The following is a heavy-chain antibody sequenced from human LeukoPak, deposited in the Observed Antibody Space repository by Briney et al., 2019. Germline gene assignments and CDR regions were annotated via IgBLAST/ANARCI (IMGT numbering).Heavy chain of an antibody. CDR2: ISAYNGNT. CDR3: ARDVTPSGFDY. V-gene: IGHV1-18*01. Sequence: ASVTVSCTASGYTFTSYGISWVRQAPGQGLEWMGWISAYNGNTNYAQKLQGRVTMTTDTSTSTAYMGLRSLRYDATAVYYCARDVTPSGFDYWGQGTLVTVSS. J-gene: IGHJ4*02. D-gene: IGHD2-15*01. CDR1: GYTFTSYG.